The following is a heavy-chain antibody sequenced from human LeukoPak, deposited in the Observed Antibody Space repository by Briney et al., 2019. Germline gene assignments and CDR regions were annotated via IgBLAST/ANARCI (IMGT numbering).Heavy chain of an antibody. CDR2: ISSSSNTI. Sequence: GGSLRLSCAASGFTFSSYNMNWVRQAPGKGPEWVSYISSSSNTIYYADSVKGRFTISRDNAKNSLYLQMNSLRPEDTALYYCASLKIRRIGNAFDIWGQGTMVTVSS. D-gene: IGHD1-1*01. V-gene: IGHV3-48*04. CDR1: GFTFSSYN. J-gene: IGHJ3*02. CDR3: ASLKIRRIGNAFDI.